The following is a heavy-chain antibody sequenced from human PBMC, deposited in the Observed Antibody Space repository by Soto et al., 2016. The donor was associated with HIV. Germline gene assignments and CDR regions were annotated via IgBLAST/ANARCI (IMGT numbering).Heavy chain of an antibody. Sequence: QVQLVQSGAEVKKPGSSVKVSCKASGDTFRNYAISWVRQAPGQGLEWMGGIIPILGIGNYAQKFQGRVTITADESTSTAYMELSSLRSEDTAVYYCARDLGGRMTTVTTAWFDPGAREPWSPSPQ. CDR1: GDTFRNYA. V-gene: IGHV1-69*10. D-gene: IGHD4-4*01. CDR3: ARDLGGRMTTVTTAWFDP. J-gene: IGHJ5*02. CDR2: IIPILGIG.